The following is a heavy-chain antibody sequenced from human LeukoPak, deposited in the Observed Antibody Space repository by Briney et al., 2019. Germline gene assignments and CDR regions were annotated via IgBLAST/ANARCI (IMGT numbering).Heavy chain of an antibody. CDR1: GFTLSGFW. CDR2: IKYDGSEK. V-gene: IGHV3-7*01. Sequence: RGSLRLSCAASGFTLSGFWMNWVRQAPGKGLEWVANIKYDGSEKNYVDSEKGRFTISRDNAKNSLYLQMNSLRAEDTAVYYCARRNLLDSWGQGTLATVSS. J-gene: IGHJ4*02. CDR3: ARRNLLDS.